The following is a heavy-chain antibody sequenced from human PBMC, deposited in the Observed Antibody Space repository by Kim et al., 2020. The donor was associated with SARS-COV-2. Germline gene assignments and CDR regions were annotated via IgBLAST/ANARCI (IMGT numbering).Heavy chain of an antibody. CDR3: ARQGYCSGGSCYTSSLSARMAAKNNWFDP. Sequence: SETLSLTCTVSGGSISSSSYYWGWIRQPPGKGLEWIGSIYYSGSTYYNPSLKSRVTISVDTSKNQFSLKLSSVTAADTAVYYCARQGYCSGGSCYTSSLSARMAAKNNWFDPWGQGTLVTVSS. CDR2: IYYSGST. V-gene: IGHV4-39*01. J-gene: IGHJ5*02. CDR1: GGSISSSSYY. D-gene: IGHD2-15*01.